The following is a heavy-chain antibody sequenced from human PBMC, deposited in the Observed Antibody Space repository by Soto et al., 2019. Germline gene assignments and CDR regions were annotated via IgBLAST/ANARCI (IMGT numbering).Heavy chain of an antibody. CDR3: ARETTRYYYYYGMDV. CDR2: IWYDGSNK. CDR1: GFTFSSYG. Sequence: PGGSLRLSCAASGFTFSSYGMHWVRQAPGKGLEWVAVIWYDGSNKYYADSVKGRFTISRDNSENTLYLQMNSLRAEDTAVYYCARETTRYYYYYGMDVWGQGTTVTVSS. V-gene: IGHV3-33*01. D-gene: IGHD1-1*01. J-gene: IGHJ6*02.